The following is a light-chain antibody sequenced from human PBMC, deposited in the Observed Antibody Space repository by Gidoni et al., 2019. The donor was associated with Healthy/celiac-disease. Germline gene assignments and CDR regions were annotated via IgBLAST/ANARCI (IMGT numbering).Light chain of an antibody. J-gene: IGLJ2*01. V-gene: IGLV2-11*01. CDR3: CSYAGSYTFVV. CDR1: SSDVGGYNY. CDR2: DVS. Sequence: QSALTQPRSVSGSPGQSVTIPCTGTSSDVGGYNYVPWYQQHPGKAPKLMIYDVSKRPSGVPDRFSGSKSGNTASLTISGLKAEDEADYYCCSYAGSYTFVVFGGGTKLTVL.